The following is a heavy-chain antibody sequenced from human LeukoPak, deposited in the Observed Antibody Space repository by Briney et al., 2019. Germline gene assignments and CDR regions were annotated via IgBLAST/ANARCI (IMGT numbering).Heavy chain of an antibody. V-gene: IGHV1-46*01. CDR3: VREESGGYFDY. CDR2: IAPSVDTT. D-gene: IGHD2-8*02. Sequence: ASVKIACKSFGFTFTNYLLHWVRQAPGQGLEWVGRIAPSVDTTNYAQKFRGRVTMTRDTSTSTVYMELSSLRSDDTAIYYCVREESGGYFDYWGQRTLATVSS. J-gene: IGHJ4*01. CDR1: GFTFTNYL.